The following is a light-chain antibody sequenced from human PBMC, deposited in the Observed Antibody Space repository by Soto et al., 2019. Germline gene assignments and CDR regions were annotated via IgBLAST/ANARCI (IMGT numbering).Light chain of an antibody. Sequence: QSALTQPASVSGSPGQSITISCTGTSSDVGGYNYVSWYQQHPGKAPKLMIYDVSNRPSGVSNRFSGSKSGNTDSLTISGLKDEEEADYYCSSYTSSSTYVVFGGGTKLTVL. CDR1: SSDVGGYNY. V-gene: IGLV2-14*01. CDR2: DVS. J-gene: IGLJ2*01. CDR3: SSYTSSSTYVV.